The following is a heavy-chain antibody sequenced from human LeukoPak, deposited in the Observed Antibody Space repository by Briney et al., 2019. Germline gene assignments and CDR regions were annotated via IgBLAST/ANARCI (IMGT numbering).Heavy chain of an antibody. J-gene: IGHJ5*02. CDR3: AREGLAAAGTMGNWFDP. CDR1: GYTFTGYY. V-gene: IGHV1-2*02. D-gene: IGHD6-13*01. CDR2: INPNSGGT. Sequence: GASVKVSCKASGYTFTGYYMHWVRQAPGQGLEWMGWINPNSGGTNYAQKLQGRVTMTRDTSISTAYMELSRLRSDDTAVYYCAREGLAAAGTMGNWFDPWGQGTLVTVSS.